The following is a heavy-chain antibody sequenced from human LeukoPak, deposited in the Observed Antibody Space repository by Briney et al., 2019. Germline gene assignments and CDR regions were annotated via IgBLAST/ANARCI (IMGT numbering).Heavy chain of an antibody. CDR1: GGSFSGYY. D-gene: IGHD5-18*01. CDR2: INHSGST. Sequence: SETLSLTCAVYGGSFSGYYWSWIRQPPGKGLEWIGEINHSGSTNYNPSLKSRVTISVDTSKNQFSLKLGSVTAADTAVYYCARVQADTAMAYWGQGTLVTVSS. CDR3: ARVQADTAMAY. J-gene: IGHJ4*02. V-gene: IGHV4-34*01.